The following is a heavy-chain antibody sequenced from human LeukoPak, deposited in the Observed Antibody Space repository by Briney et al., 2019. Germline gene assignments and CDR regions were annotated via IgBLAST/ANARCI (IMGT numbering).Heavy chain of an antibody. Sequence: SETPSLTCTVSGGSISSYYWSWIRQPPGKGLEWIGYIYYSGSTNYNPSLKSRVTISVDTSKNQFSLKLSSVTAADTAVYYCARDQLGGYYYDYWGQGTLVTVSS. CDR1: GGSISSYY. V-gene: IGHV4-59*01. CDR2: IYYSGST. CDR3: ARDQLGGYYYDY. J-gene: IGHJ4*02. D-gene: IGHD3-22*01.